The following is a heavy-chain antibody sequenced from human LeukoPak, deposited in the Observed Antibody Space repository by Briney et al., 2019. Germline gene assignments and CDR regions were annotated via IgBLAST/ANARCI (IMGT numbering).Heavy chain of an antibody. CDR3: ARVWFGEFFYDAFDI. CDR2: IYYSGST. Sequence: TSETLSLTCTVSGGSISSYYWSWIRQPPGKGLEWIGYIYYSGSTNYNPSLKSRVTISVDTSKNQFSLKLSSVTAADTAVYYCARVWFGEFFYDAFDIWGQGTMVTVSS. CDR1: GGSISSYY. D-gene: IGHD3-10*01. J-gene: IGHJ3*02. V-gene: IGHV4-59*01.